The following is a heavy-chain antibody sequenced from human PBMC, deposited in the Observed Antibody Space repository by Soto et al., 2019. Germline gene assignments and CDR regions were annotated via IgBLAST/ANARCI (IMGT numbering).Heavy chain of an antibody. V-gene: IGHV4-59*01. CDR2: IYNSETT. D-gene: IGHD2-15*01. Sequence: QVALEESGPGLVKPSENLSLTCRVSWGFMGGYFLRWVREPPGKGLEWIGYIYNSETTNYNPSLKSRVTISVDTSKNQFSLKLSSVTAADTAVYYCARDFGRGHGYWGQGTLVTVSS. J-gene: IGHJ4*02. CDR3: ARDFGRGHGY. CDR1: WGFMGGYF.